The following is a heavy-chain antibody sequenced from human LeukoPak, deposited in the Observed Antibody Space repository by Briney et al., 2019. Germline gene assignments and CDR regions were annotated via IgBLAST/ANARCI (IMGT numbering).Heavy chain of an antibody. CDR2: ISGSGGST. J-gene: IGHJ4*02. D-gene: IGHD6-6*01. Sequence: GGSLRFSCAVSGFTFSSYALSWVRKAPGKGLGWVSTISGSGGSTYSADSVTRRFTISRDNYKNTLSLQMNSLRAEDTAVYYCAKDECSRSPLYFDYWGQGTLVSVSS. CDR1: GFTFSSYA. CDR3: AKDECSRSPLYFDY. V-gene: IGHV3-23*01.